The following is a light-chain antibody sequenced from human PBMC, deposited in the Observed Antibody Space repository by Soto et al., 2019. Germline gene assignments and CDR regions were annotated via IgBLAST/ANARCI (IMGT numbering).Light chain of an antibody. V-gene: IGLV3-21*02. J-gene: IGLJ1*01. CDR3: QVWDSSSDHYV. CDR1: NIGTKS. CDR2: DDR. Sequence: SYELTQPPSVSVAPGQTARITCGGNNIGTKSVHWYQQKPGQAPVLVVYDDRDRPSGIPERFSGSNSGNTATLTISRVEAGDEADYYCQVWDSSSDHYVFGTGTKVTVL.